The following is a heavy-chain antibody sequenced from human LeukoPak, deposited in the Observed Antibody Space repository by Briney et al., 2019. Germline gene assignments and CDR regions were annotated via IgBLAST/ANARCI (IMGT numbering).Heavy chain of an antibody. CDR2: IYYSGST. V-gene: IGHV4-59*01. Sequence: SETLSLTCTVSGGSISSYYWSWIRQPPGKGLEWIGYIYYSGSTNYNPSLKSRVTMSVDTSKNQFSLKLSSVTAADTAVYYCARALYYYDSSGHPWFDPWGQGTLVTVSS. J-gene: IGHJ5*02. CDR1: GGSISSYY. CDR3: ARALYYYDSSGHPWFDP. D-gene: IGHD3-22*01.